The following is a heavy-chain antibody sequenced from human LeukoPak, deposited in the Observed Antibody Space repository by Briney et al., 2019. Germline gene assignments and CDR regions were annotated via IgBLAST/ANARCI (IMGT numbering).Heavy chain of an antibody. J-gene: IGHJ6*02. CDR2: IYYSGST. V-gene: IGHV4-59*01. CDR3: ARELGYCTNGVCYNYYGMDV. D-gene: IGHD2-8*01. CDR1: GGSISSYY. Sequence: SETLSLTCTVSGGSISSYYWSWIRQPPGKGLEWIGYIYYSGSTNYNPSLKSRVTISVDTSKNQFSLKLSSVTAADTAVYYCARELGYCTNGVCYNYYGMDVWGQGTTVTVSS.